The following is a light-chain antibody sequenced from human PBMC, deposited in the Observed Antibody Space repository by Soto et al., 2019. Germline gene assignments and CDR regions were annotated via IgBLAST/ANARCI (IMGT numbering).Light chain of an antibody. CDR1: QSVSSN. V-gene: IGKV3D-15*01. J-gene: IGKJ5*01. Sequence: EIVMTQSPATLSVSPGDRATLSGEASHSASXXSQSVSSNLAWYQQKPGQAPRLLIYGASTRATGIPARFSGSGSGTEFTLTISSLQSEDFAVYYCQQYSNWPPFTFGQGTRLEI. CDR2: GAS. CDR3: QQYSNWPPFT.